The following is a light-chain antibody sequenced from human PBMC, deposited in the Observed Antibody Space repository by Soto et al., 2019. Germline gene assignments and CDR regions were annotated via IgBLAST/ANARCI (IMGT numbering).Light chain of an antibody. J-gene: IGKJ1*01. CDR3: EQYGSSPRT. V-gene: IGKV3-20*01. CDR2: GIS. CDR1: QSVSSNY. Sequence: EVVLTQSPGTLSLSPGERATLSCRASQSVSSNYFAWYQQKPGQPPRLLIYGISIRATGIPDRFSASGSGTDFTLTISRLETEDFAVYYCEQYGSSPRTFGQGTKVDIK.